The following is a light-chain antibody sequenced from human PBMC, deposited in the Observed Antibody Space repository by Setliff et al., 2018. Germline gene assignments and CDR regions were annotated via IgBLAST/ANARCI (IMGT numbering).Light chain of an antibody. Sequence: DIQMTQSPSTLSASVGDRVTITRRASQGINRWLAWYQQKPGKAPKLLIYAASTLESGVPARFSGSGSGTEFTLTISSLQPDDFATYYCQQYSSYSYMYTFGQGTKVDIK. V-gene: IGKV1-5*03. CDR1: QGINRW. J-gene: IGKJ2*01. CDR2: AAS. CDR3: QQYSSYSYMYT.